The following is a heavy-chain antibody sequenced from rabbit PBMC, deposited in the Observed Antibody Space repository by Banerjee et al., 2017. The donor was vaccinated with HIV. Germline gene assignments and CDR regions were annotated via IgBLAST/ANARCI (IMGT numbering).Heavy chain of an antibody. V-gene: IGHV1S45*01. CDR1: GFSFSNKTV. Sequence: QEQLVESGGGLVKPEGSLKLSCTASGFSFSNKTVMWVVRQAPGEGLEWIECINAITGRAGCASWAKGRFACSSHNAKNTLYLQLSRMTIADTADYFCVRGQADDANYGPFYLNLWGPGTLVTVS. D-gene: IGHD6-1*01. CDR2: INAITGRA. CDR3: VRGQADDANYGPFYLNL. J-gene: IGHJ4*01.